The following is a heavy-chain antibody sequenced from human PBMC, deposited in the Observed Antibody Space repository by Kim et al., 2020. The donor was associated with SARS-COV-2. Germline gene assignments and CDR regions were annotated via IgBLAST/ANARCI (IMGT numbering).Heavy chain of an antibody. V-gene: IGHV4-59*08. J-gene: IGHJ4*02. Sequence: SETLSLTCTVSGGSISSSYWNWIRRPPGKGLEWIGYISYSGSTNYNPSLKSRVTISLDTSKYQFSLKLNSVTAADTAVYYCARSGSSWGSYFDYWGQGTL. D-gene: IGHD6-13*01. CDR1: GGSISSSY. CDR2: ISYSGST. CDR3: ARSGSSWGSYFDY.